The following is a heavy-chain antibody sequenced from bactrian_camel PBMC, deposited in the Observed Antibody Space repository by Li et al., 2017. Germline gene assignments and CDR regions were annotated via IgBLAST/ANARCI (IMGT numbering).Heavy chain of an antibody. D-gene: IGHD1*01. CDR2: IYSDGSRT. CDR3: ARGGYRRFDV. CDR1: GFTFKNYA. Sequence: HVQLVESGGGLVQPGGSLRLSCAAVGFTFKNYAMAWIRQVPGKGLEWVSSIYSDGSRTYYADSVKGRFTISRDNAKNTVYLQMNSLKSEDTALYYCARGGYRRFDVWGQETQVTVS. J-gene: IGHJ4*01. V-gene: IGHV3S9*01.